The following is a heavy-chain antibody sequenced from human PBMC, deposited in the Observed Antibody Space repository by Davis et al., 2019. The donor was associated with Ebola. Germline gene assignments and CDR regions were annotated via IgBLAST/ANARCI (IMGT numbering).Heavy chain of an antibody. Sequence: GESLKISCAASGFTFRAYAMSWVRQAPGKGLEWVAALSVTGGHTFYAESVKGRFTISRDNYDNTLFLQMYGLRAEDTAVYYCVAGGGWYFDLWGRGTLVTVSS. CDR3: VAGGGWYFDL. V-gene: IGHV3-23*01. CDR2: LSVTGGHT. D-gene: IGHD3-10*01. J-gene: IGHJ2*01. CDR1: GFTFRAYA.